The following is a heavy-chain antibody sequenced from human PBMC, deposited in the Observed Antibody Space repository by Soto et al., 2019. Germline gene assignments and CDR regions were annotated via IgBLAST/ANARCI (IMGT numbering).Heavy chain of an antibody. J-gene: IGHJ4*02. CDR3: AKDLGDYYFDY. Sequence: QVQLVESGGGVVQPGRSLRLSCAASGFTFSSYGMHWVRQAPGKGLEWVAVISYYGSNKYYADSVKGRFTISRDNSKNTLYLQMNSLRAEDTAVYYCAKDLGDYYFDYWGQGTLVTVSS. CDR1: GFTFSSYG. CDR2: ISYYGSNK. V-gene: IGHV3-30*18. D-gene: IGHD2-21*02.